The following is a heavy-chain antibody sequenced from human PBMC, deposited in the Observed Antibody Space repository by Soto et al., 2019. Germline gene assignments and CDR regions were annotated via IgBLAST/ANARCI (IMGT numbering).Heavy chain of an antibody. CDR1: GGSISSYY. CDR3: ARERGGWYISGMDV. V-gene: IGHV4-59*01. J-gene: IGHJ6*02. CDR2: IYYSGST. Sequence: SETLSLTCTVSGGSISSYYWSWIRQPPGKGLEWIGYIYYSGSTNYNPSLKSRVTISLDTSKNQFSLKLSSVTAADTAVYYCARERGGWYISGMDVWAQGTTVPVSS. D-gene: IGHD6-19*01.